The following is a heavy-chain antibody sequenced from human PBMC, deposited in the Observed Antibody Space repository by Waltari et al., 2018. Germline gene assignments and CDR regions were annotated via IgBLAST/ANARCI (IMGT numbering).Heavy chain of an antibody. Sequence: QLQLQESGPGLLKPSETLSLTCSVSGCSISGSTYYWDWFRQPPGKGPEWIGNMYHRGTTFYNPPLKSRVAMSVDTSKNQFSLRLNSVTAADTAVYFCARQGQQLSNCWFDPWGQGILVTVSS. CDR3: ARQGQQLSNCWFDP. J-gene: IGHJ5*02. CDR2: MYHRGTT. D-gene: IGHD6-13*01. CDR1: GCSISGSTYY. V-gene: IGHV4-39*01.